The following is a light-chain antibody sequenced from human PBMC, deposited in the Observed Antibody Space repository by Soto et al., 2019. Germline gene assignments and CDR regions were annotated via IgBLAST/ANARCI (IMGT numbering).Light chain of an antibody. CDR1: QSISSY. J-gene: IGKJ1*01. CDR3: QQSYSIPLT. V-gene: IGKV1-39*01. CDR2: AAS. Sequence: DIQMTQSPSSLSASVGDRVTITCRASQSISSYLNWYQQKPGKAPKLLIYAASSLQSGVPSGFSGSGSGTDFTLTISSLQPEDFATYYCQQSYSIPLTFGQGTKVDIK.